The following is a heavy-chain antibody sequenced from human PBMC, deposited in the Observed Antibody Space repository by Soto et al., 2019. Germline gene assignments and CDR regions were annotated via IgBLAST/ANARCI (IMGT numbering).Heavy chain of an antibody. CDR3: ARGALYCSSTSCYFDNWFDP. Sequence: SVKVSCKASGGTFSSYAISWVRQAPGQGLEWMGGIIPIFGTANYAQKFQGRVTITADESTSTAYMELSSLRSEDTAVYYCARGALYCSSTSCYFDNWFDPWGQGTLVTVSS. J-gene: IGHJ5*02. D-gene: IGHD2-2*01. CDR2: IIPIFGTA. CDR1: GGTFSSYA. V-gene: IGHV1-69*13.